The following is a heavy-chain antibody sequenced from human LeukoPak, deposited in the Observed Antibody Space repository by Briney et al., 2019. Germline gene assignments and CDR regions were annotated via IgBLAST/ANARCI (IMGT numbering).Heavy chain of an antibody. J-gene: IGHJ6*03. CDR1: GFTFSDYS. CDR3: ARAYSTYHMDV. V-gene: IGHV3-48*01. Sequence: GGSLRLSCATSGFTFSDYSMNWVRQAPGKGLQWVSFISSSRNTIYYADSVKGRFTIPRDNAENSLYLQMNSLRAEDTAVYYCARAYSTYHMDVWGKGTTVTVSS. CDR2: ISSSRNTI. D-gene: IGHD4-11*01.